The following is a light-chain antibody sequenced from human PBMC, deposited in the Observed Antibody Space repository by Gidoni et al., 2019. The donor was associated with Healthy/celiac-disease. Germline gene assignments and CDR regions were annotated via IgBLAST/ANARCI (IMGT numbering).Light chain of an antibody. CDR1: QSASSY. CDR2: EAT. Sequence: EIVLTQSPATLSLSPGERATLSCRASQSASSYLAGYQQKPSQSPRLLIYEATNRATGIPARFSGSGSGTDFTLTISSLEPEDCAVYYCQQRSNWPTFGQGTKVEIK. J-gene: IGKJ1*01. CDR3: QQRSNWPT. V-gene: IGKV3-11*01.